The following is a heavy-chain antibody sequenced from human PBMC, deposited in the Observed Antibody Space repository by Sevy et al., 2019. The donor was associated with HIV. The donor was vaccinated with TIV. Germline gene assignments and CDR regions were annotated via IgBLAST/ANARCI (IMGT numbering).Heavy chain of an antibody. CDR3: AGENAWGRGYS. CDR2: IYYNGHI. J-gene: IGHJ4*02. D-gene: IGHD1-26*01. Sequence: SETLALTCTVSGGSITSLYWNWIRQPPGNGLQWIAIIYYNGHINYNPSLKSRVTLSLDTSKNQFSLRLSSVTAADTAMYYCAGENAWGRGYSWGQRTLVTVSS. CDR1: GGSITSLY. V-gene: IGHV4-59*08.